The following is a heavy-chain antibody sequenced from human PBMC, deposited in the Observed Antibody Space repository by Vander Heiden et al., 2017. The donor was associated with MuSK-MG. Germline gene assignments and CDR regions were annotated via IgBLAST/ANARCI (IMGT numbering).Heavy chain of an antibody. CDR2: ISSSSSYI. V-gene: IGHV3-21*01. Sequence: EVQLVESGGGLVKPGGSLRLSCAASGFTFSSYSMTWVRQAPGKGLEWVSSISSSSSYIYYADSVKGRFTISRDNAKNSLYLQMNSLRAEDTAVYYCARDYGRKGSSGWYDLGSYYMDVWGKGTTVTVSS. CDR1: GFTFSSYS. J-gene: IGHJ6*03. D-gene: IGHD6-19*01. CDR3: ARDYGRKGSSGWYDLGSYYMDV.